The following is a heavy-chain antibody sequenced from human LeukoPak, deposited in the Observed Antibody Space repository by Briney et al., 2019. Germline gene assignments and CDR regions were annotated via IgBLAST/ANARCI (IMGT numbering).Heavy chain of an antibody. CDR2: ISGSGGST. D-gene: IGHD3-10*01. V-gene: IGHV3-23*01. Sequence: GGSLRLSCAASGFTFSSYAMSWVRQAPGKGLEWVSAISGSGGSTYYADSVKGRFTISRDDSKNTLYLQMNSLRAEDTAVYYCAKDMPYGSGSYKQTFDYWGQGTLVTVSS. CDR1: GFTFSSYA. J-gene: IGHJ4*02. CDR3: AKDMPYGSGSYKQTFDY.